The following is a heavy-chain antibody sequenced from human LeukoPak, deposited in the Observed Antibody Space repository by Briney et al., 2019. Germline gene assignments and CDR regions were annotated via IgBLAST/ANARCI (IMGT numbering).Heavy chain of an antibody. CDR2: ISAYNGKR. J-gene: IGHJ3*02. V-gene: IGHV1-18*01. CDR3: ARGPINYDILTGYDKAGAFDI. Sequence: GASVKVSCKAAGYTFSSYGISWVRQAPGQGLGWRGWISAYNGKRNYAQKLQGRVTMTTDTATSTAYMELRSRRSDDTAAEYCARGPINYDILTGYDKAGAFDIWGQGTMVTVSS. D-gene: IGHD3-9*01. CDR1: GYTFSSYG.